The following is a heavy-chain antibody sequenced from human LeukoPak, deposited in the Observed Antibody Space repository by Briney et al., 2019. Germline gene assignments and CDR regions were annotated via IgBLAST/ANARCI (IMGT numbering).Heavy chain of an antibody. CDR2: ISSSGSTI. J-gene: IGHJ5*02. Sequence: KTGGSLRLSCAASGFTFSDYYMSWIRQAPGKGLEWVSYISSSGSTIYYADSVKGRFTISRDNAKNSLYLQMNSLRAEDTAVYYCARDASCSGGSCCRGSVWFDPWGQGTLVTVSS. V-gene: IGHV3-11*01. CDR3: ARDASCSGGSCCRGSVWFDP. CDR1: GFTFSDYY. D-gene: IGHD2-15*01.